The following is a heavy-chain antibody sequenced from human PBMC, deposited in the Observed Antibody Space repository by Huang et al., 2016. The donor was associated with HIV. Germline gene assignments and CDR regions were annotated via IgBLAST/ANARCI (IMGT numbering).Heavy chain of an antibody. D-gene: IGHD3-9*01. Sequence: QLRESGPGLVTPSETLSLTCSASGTSMTSCTFYWGWFRQPPGSGLEGIGSVYLLGTYYYNPSLKVRVTIAIDTANTLYSMRLTSVTAADTAVYFCARDVRSVDTYRPAGYYYRGLDGWCQGTTVIVSS. J-gene: IGHJ6*02. CDR3: ARDVRSVDTYRPAGYYYRGLDG. V-gene: IGHV4-39*02. CDR2: VYLLGTY. CDR1: GTSMTSCTFY.